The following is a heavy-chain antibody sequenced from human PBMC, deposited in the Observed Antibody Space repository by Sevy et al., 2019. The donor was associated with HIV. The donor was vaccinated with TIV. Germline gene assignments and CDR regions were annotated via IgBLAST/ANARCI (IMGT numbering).Heavy chain of an antibody. CDR1: GFTFSDYL. J-gene: IGHJ3*02. V-gene: IGHV3-21*01. CDR3: ATRGPSAVYDAFDI. D-gene: IGHD2-8*01. Sequence: GGSLRLSCVASGFTFSDYLMNWVRQAPGKGLEWLSSISGSSNYIYYADSLKGRFTISRDNAKNSLYLQMNSLRVEDTAVYYCATRGPSAVYDAFDIWGQGTMVTVSS. CDR2: ISGSSNYI.